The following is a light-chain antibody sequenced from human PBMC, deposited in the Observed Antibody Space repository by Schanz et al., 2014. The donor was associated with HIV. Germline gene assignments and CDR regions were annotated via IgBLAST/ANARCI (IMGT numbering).Light chain of an antibody. J-gene: IGKJ4*01. V-gene: IGKV3-11*01. CDR3: QQRSTWPLT. CDR1: QSVSSY. CDR2: DAS. Sequence: EIVLTQSPATLSLSPGERATLSCRASQSVSSYLAWYQQKPGQAPRLLIYDASTRAADIPARISGSGSGTDFTLTISNLEPEDFAVYYCQQRSTWPLTFGGGTKVGIK.